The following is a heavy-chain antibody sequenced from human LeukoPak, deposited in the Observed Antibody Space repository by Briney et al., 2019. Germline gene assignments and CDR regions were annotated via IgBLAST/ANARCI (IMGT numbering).Heavy chain of an antibody. V-gene: IGHV1-2*07. CDR1: GYTFTDYS. CDR3: ARDRVPVSGVFPDAFDF. D-gene: IGHD1-26*01. J-gene: IGHJ3*01. CDR2: INPKSGGT. Sequence: ASVKVSCTASGYTFTDYSIHWVRQAPGQGLEWMGWINPKSGGTHSVHNFQGRVNMTRDTSITAAYMELSSLRSDDRAVYYCARDRVPVSGVFPDAFDFWGQGTLVTVSS.